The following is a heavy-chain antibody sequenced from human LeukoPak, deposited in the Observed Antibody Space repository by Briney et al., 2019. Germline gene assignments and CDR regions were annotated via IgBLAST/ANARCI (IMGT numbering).Heavy chain of an antibody. CDR2: LNPHGGGT. CDR1: GYTLRDYY. J-gene: IGHJ6*02. D-gene: IGHD2-15*01. V-gene: IGHV1-2*02. Sequence: GASVKVSCKASGYTLRDYYIYWVRQAPGQGLEWLGWLNPHGGGTNYAQKFQGRVTLTSDTSISTAYMELSPLTSDDTAIYYCARGLRIINGLDVWGQGTTVIVSS. CDR3: ARGLRIINGLDV.